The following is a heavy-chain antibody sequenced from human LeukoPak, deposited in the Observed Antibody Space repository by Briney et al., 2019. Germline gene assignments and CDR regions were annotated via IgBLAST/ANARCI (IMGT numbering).Heavy chain of an antibody. J-gene: IGHJ4*02. D-gene: IGHD2-2*01. V-gene: IGHV3-9*01. CDR1: GFTFDDYA. Sequence: GGSLRLSCAASGFTFDDYAMHWVRQAPGKGLEWVSGISWNSGSIGYADSVKGRFTISRDNSKNTLYVQLNSLRAEDTAVYYCAKDRYSSTTCSPDYWGQGTLVTVSS. CDR2: ISWNSGSI. CDR3: AKDRYSSTTCSPDY.